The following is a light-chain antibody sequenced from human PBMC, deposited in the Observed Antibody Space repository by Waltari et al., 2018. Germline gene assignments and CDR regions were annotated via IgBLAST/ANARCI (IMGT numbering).Light chain of an antibody. CDR3: QQSCTAPFT. J-gene: IGKJ2*01. CDR2: VAS. V-gene: IGKV1-39*01. Sequence: DIQMTQPPSSLSASGGDGLTITCRASQSISNYLNWLQQKPGKDPKHLIYVASSLQTGVPSRFSGSGSDTDFSHTISSLQAEDLSTYYCQQSCTAPFTFGPGTNLEIK. CDR1: QSISNY.